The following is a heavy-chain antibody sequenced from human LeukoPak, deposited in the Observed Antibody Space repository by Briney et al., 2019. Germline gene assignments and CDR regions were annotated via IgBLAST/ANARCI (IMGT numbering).Heavy chain of an antibody. CDR2: ISSGGGTI. CDR1: GFTFSSYE. V-gene: IGHV3-48*03. J-gene: IGHJ4*02. CDR3: ATRHDY. Sequence: GGSLRLSCAASGFTFSSYEMNWVRQAPGKGLQWVSYISSGGGTIYYADCVKGRFTISRENAKNSLYLQMNSLRAEDTAVYYCATRHDYWGQGTLVTVSS.